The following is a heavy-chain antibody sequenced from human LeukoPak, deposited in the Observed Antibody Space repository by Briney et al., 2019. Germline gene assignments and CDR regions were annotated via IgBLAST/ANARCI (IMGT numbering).Heavy chain of an antibody. CDR3: AKDQSWGSYRPLDY. V-gene: IGHV3-23*01. J-gene: IGHJ4*02. Sequence: PGGSLRLSCAASGFTFSSYAMSGVRQAPGKGLEWVSAISGSGGSTYYADPVKGRFTISRDNSKNTLYLQMNSLRAEDTAVYYCAKDQSWGSYRPLDYWGQGTLVTVSS. CDR2: ISGSGGST. D-gene: IGHD3-16*02. CDR1: GFTFSSYA.